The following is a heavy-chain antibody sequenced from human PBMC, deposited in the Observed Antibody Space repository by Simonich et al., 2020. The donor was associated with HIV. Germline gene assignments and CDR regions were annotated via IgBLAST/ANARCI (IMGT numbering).Heavy chain of an antibody. D-gene: IGHD7-27*01. CDR2: IIHSGST. CDR1: GESFSGYY. Sequence: QEQLRQWGAGLLKPSETLSLTCAVYGESFSGYYWTWIRQPPGKGLEWIGEIIHSGSTNYNPSLKSRVTISVDSSKKQFSRKLSSVTAADTAVYYCARLERGIDAFDIWGQGTMVTVSS. CDR3: ARLERGIDAFDI. J-gene: IGHJ3*02. V-gene: IGHV4-34*12.